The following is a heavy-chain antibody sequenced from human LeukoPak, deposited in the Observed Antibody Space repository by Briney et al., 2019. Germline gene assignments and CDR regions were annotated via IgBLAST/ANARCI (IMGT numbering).Heavy chain of an antibody. CDR3: ARGLLEDSSAPRARGLKRAFDI. J-gene: IGHJ3*02. Sequence: SETLSLTCAVYGGSFSGYYWSWIRQPPGKGLEWIGEINHSGSTNYNPSLKSRVTISVDTSKNQFSLKLSSVTAADTAVYYCARGLLEDSSAPRARGLKRAFDIWGQGTMVTVSS. V-gene: IGHV4-34*01. CDR1: GGSFSGYY. D-gene: IGHD3-22*01. CDR2: INHSGST.